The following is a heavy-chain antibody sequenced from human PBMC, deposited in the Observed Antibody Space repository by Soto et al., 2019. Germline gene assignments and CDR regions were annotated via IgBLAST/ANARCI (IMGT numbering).Heavy chain of an antibody. CDR3: AREGNLGRWLQPLDF. CDR1: GDSISASS. D-gene: IGHD5-12*01. V-gene: IGHV4-59*01. J-gene: IGHJ4*02. Sequence: QVQLQVSAPGLVKPSETLSLTCTASGDSISASSWSWVRQPPGKGLEWIGNIHYNGNTKYNPSLKSRVTMSVDTSKNQFSLKLISVTAADTAKYFCAREGNLGRWLQPLDFWGQGTLVTVSS. CDR2: IHYNGNT.